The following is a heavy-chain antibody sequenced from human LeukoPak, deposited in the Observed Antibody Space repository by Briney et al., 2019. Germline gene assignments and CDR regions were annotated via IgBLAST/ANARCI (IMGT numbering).Heavy chain of an antibody. J-gene: IGHJ5*02. V-gene: IGHV4-34*01. CDR2: INHSGST. Sequence: SETLSLTCAVYGGSFSGYYWSWIRQPPGKGLEWIGEINHSGSTNYNPSLKSRVTISVDTSKNQFSLKLSSVTAADTAVYYCARVRMAYYYDSSGYPKGYWFDPWGQGTLVTVSS. CDR1: GGSFSGYY. CDR3: ARVRMAYYYDSSGYPKGYWFDP. D-gene: IGHD3-22*01.